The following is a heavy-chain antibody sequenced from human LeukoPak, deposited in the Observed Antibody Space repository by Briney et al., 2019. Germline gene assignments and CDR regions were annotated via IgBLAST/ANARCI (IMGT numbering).Heavy chain of an antibody. D-gene: IGHD2-8*01. CDR1: GYTFTAYY. CDR3: ARDGVSTTPDFDY. J-gene: IGHJ4*02. CDR2: IYPNSGAT. Sequence: ASVKVSCKTSGYTFTAYYMYWLRQAPGQGLECMGWIYPNSGATGYAQNFQGRVAMTRDTSVSTIYMELSRLRSDDTAVYYCARDGVSTTPDFDYWGQGTLVTVSS. V-gene: IGHV1-2*02.